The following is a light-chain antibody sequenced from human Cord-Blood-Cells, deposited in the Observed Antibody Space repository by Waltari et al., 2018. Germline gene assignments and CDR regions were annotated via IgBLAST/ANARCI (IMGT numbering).Light chain of an antibody. CDR2: EGS. CDR3: CSYAGSSTYV. Sequence: QSAMTQPASVSGSPGKSITISCTGTSSDVGSYNLVSWYQQHPGKAPKLMIYEGSKRPSGVSNRFSCSKSGNTAYLTISGLQAEDEADYYCCSYAGSSTYVFGTGTKVTVL. CDR1: SSDVGSYNL. J-gene: IGLJ1*01. V-gene: IGLV2-23*01.